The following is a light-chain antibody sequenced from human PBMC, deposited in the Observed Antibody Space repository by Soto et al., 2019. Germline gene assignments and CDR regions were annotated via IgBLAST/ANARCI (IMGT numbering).Light chain of an antibody. CDR3: QTWVTGIHI. J-gene: IGLJ2*01. V-gene: IGLV4-69*01. Sequence: QLVLTQSPSASASLGASVMLTCTLSSGHSNYAIAWHQQQPEKGPRFLMKLNSDGSHSKGDGIPDRFSGSSSGAERYLTISTLQSEDEADYYCQTWVTGIHIFGGGTKLTVL. CDR1: SGHSNYA. CDR2: LNSDGSH.